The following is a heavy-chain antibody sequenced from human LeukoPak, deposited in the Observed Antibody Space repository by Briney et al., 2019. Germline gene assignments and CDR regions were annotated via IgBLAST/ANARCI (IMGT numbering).Heavy chain of an antibody. CDR1: GFTFSSYG. CDR2: ISYDGSNK. D-gene: IGHD4-17*01. J-gene: IGHJ6*02. CDR3: AKDSWRSTTVTTRGIYYYYGMDV. V-gene: IGHV3-30*18. Sequence: GGSLRLSCAASGFTFSSYGMHWVRQAPGKGLEWVAVISYDGSNKYYADSVKGRFTISRDNSKNTLYLHMNSLRAEDTAVYYCAKDSWRSTTVTTRGIYYYYGMDVWGQGTTVTVSS.